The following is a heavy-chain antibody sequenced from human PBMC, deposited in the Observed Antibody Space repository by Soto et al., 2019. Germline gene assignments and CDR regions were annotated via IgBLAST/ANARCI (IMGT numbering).Heavy chain of an antibody. Sequence: QVQLVQSGAEVRKPGASVTVSCRSSGDSFNDYYIHWVRQAPGQGFEWMGWINPNGGVTKYAQKFQGWVSMTRDTSIRTVYMQLSRLRSDDTAVYYCAKVPWHLVHTHYFHYWGQGTLVTVSS. CDR3: AKVPWHLVHTHYFHY. D-gene: IGHD6-6*01. J-gene: IGHJ4*02. V-gene: IGHV1-2*04. CDR1: GDSFNDYY. CDR2: INPNGGVT.